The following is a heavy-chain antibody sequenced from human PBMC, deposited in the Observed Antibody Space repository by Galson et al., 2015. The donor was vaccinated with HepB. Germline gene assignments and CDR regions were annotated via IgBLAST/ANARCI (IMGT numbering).Heavy chain of an antibody. D-gene: IGHD6-6*01. V-gene: IGHV1-18*04. CDR2: ISAYNGNT. Sequence: SVKVSCKASGYTFTSYGISWVRQAPGQGLEWMGWISAYNGNTNYAQKLQGRVTMTTDTSTSTAYMELRSLRSDDTAVYYCARDTWGGGGSSPSPGIDYWGQGTLVTVSS. CDR1: GYTFTSYG. J-gene: IGHJ4*02. CDR3: ARDTWGGGGSSPSPGIDY.